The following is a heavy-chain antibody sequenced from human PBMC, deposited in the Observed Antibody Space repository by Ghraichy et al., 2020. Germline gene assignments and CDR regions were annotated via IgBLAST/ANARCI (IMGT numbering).Heavy chain of an antibody. V-gene: IGHV3-30-3*01. Sequence: LSLTCAASGFDFNNYAMHWVRQAPGKGLEWVAVISDDGGTKYYADSVKGRISISRDNSENTVFLQMNSLRDEDTAVYYCARSGVRYCSNGTCYSGAFDVWGQGTTVTVSS. CDR2: ISDDGGTK. J-gene: IGHJ3*01. D-gene: IGHD2-15*01. CDR3: ARSGVRYCSNGTCYSGAFDV. CDR1: GFDFNNYA.